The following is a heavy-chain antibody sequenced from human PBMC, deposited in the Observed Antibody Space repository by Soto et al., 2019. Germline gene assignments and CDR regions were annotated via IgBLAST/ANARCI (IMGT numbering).Heavy chain of an antibody. J-gene: IGHJ6*02. D-gene: IGHD2-15*01. CDR2: IIPIFGTA. Sequence: SVKVSCKDSGGTFSSYAISWVRQAPGQGLEWMGGIIPIFGTANYAQKFQGRVTITADESTSTAYMELSSLRSEDTAVYYCARKLGCSGGICYRYYYYYRMDVWGQGTTVTVSS. CDR3: ARKLGCSGGICYRYYYYYRMDV. CDR1: GGTFSSYA. V-gene: IGHV1-69*13.